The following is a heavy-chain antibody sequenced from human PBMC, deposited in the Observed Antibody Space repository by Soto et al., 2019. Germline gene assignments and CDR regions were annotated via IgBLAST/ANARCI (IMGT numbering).Heavy chain of an antibody. V-gene: IGHV3-30*18. J-gene: IGHJ3*02. CDR3: AKEGYSGYDAFDI. D-gene: IGHD5-12*01. CDR2: ISYDGSNK. Sequence: HPGGSLRLSCAASGFTFSGYGMHWVRQAPGKGLEWVAVISYDGSNKYYADSVKGRFTVFRDNSKDTLYLQMNSLRAEDTAVFYCAKEGYSGYDAFDIWGQGTMVTVS. CDR1: GFTFSGYG.